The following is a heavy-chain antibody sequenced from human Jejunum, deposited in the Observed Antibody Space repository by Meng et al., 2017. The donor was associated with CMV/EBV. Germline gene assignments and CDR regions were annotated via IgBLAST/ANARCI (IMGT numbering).Heavy chain of an antibody. CDR3: ARESGSYYWFDP. D-gene: IGHD1-26*01. Sequence: QVLLQESGPGLVKFSETLSLTCFFSAGPISGYYWSWIRQPAGKGLEWIGRIYTSGSTHYNPSLKSRLTMSVDLAKNQISLKLSSVTAADTAVYYCARESGSYYWFDPWGQGTLVTVSS. V-gene: IGHV4-4*07. CDR2: IYTSGST. J-gene: IGHJ5*02. CDR1: AGPISGYY.